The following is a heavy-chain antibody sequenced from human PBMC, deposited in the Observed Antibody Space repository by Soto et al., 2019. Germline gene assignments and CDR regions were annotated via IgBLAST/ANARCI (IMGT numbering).Heavy chain of an antibody. D-gene: IGHD5-12*01. V-gene: IGHV3-23*01. CDR1: GFSFGGYA. J-gene: IGHJ4*02. Sequence: EVQLLESGGGLVQPGGSLRLSCATSGFSFGGYAMSWVRQAPGKGLDWVSSISGSGATTYYTNSVKGRFTISRDNSKNTVYLQRNSLGAEDTAVYYCAKGSRGYTGYVFDYWGQGALVTVSS. CDR3: AKGSRGYTGYVFDY. CDR2: ISGSGATT.